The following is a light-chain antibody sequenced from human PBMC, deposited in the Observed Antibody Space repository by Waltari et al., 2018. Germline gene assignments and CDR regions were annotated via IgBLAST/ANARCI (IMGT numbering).Light chain of an antibody. CDR1: QSVLYSSDNKNY. CDR3: QQYYSFPQT. J-gene: IGKJ1*01. CDR2: WAS. V-gene: IGKV4-1*01. Sequence: EIVMTQSPDSLAVSLGERATINCKSSQSVLYSSDNKNYLTWYQQKPGQPPELPIYWASTRESGVPDRFSGSGSGTDFTLTISRLQAEDVAVYYCQQYYSFPQTFGQGTKVEIK.